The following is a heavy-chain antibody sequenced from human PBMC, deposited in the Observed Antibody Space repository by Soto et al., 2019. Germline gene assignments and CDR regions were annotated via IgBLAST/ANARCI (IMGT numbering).Heavy chain of an antibody. J-gene: IGHJ5*02. D-gene: IGHD3-10*01. Sequence: QVQLVQSGAEVKKPGSSVKVSCKASGGTFSSYAISWVRQAPGQGLEWVGGIIPIFGTANYAQKFQGRVTITADKSTSTAYMELSSLRSEDTAVYYCARHFTTVRGLRGWFDPWGQGTLVTVSS. CDR2: IIPIFGTA. V-gene: IGHV1-69*06. CDR3: ARHFTTVRGLRGWFDP. CDR1: GGTFSSYA.